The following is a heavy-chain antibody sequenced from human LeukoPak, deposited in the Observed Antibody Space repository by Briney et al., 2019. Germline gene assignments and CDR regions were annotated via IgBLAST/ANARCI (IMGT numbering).Heavy chain of an antibody. D-gene: IGHD3-10*01. CDR2: MNPNSGNT. J-gene: IGHJ6*02. Sequence: ASVKVSCKASGYTFTSYDINWVRQATGQGLEWMGGMNPNSGNTGYAQKFQGRVTMTRNTSISTAYMELSSLRSEDTAVYYCARTMVRGVISAYDYGMDVWGQGTTVTVSS. CDR1: GYTFTSYD. V-gene: IGHV1-8*01. CDR3: ARTMVRGVISAYDYGMDV.